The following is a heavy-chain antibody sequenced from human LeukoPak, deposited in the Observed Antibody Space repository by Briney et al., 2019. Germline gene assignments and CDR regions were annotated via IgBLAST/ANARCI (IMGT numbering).Heavy chain of an antibody. V-gene: IGHV3-23*01. Sequence: GGSLRLSCAASGFTFSSYEMNWVRQAPGKGLEWVSAISGSGGSTYYADSVKGRFTISRDNSKNTLYLQMNSLRAEDTAVYYCAKNIRQYSRSVRFDYWGQGTLVTVSS. D-gene: IGHD6-13*01. J-gene: IGHJ4*02. CDR2: ISGSGGST. CDR3: AKNIRQYSRSVRFDY. CDR1: GFTFSSYE.